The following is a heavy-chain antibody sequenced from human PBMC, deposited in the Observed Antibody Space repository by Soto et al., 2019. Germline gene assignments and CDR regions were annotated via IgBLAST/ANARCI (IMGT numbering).Heavy chain of an antibody. Sequence: QVLLQESGPGLVTPSQTLSLTCSVSGGSISSGDYYWSWVRQPPGQGLEWIGYIYDIGSTYYNPSLMRRISISLDTSKNRFSLQLSSVAAADTAVYYCARGRGYSYFDSWGQGTRVTVSS. V-gene: IGHV4-30-4*01. CDR2: IYDIGST. CDR3: ARGRGYSYFDS. CDR1: GGSISSGDYY. J-gene: IGHJ4*02. D-gene: IGHD5-12*01.